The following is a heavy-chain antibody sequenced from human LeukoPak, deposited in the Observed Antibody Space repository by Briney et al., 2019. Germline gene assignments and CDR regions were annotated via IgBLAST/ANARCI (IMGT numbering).Heavy chain of an antibody. J-gene: IGHJ3*02. Sequence: ASETLSLTCAVYGGSFSGYYWSWIRQPPGKGLEWIGEINHSGSTNYNPSLKSRVTISVDTSKNQFSLKLSSVTAADTAVYYCARGPADAFDIWGQGTMVTVSS. CDR1: GGSFSGYY. V-gene: IGHV4-34*01. CDR2: INHSGST. CDR3: ARGPADAFDI.